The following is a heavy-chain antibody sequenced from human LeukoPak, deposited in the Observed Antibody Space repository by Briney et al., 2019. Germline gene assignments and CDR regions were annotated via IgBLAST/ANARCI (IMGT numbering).Heavy chain of an antibody. CDR1: GFTFSSYA. V-gene: IGHV3-23*01. D-gene: IGHD3-16*01. CDR3: ARHGGAFDI. J-gene: IGHJ3*02. CDR2: ISGSDGTT. Sequence: PGGSLRLSCAASGFTFSSYAMSWVRQAPGKGLEWVSAISGSDGTTYYADSVKGRFTISRDNSGNTVYLQWNSLRADDTAVYYCARHGGAFDIWGQGTMVTVSS.